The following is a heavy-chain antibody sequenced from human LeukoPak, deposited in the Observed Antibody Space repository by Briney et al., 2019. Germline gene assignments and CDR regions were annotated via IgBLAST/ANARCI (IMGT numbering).Heavy chain of an antibody. CDR1: GGSISSSSYY. V-gene: IGHV4-39*07. CDR2: IYYSGST. Sequence: SETLSLTCTVSGGSISSSSYYWGWIRQPPGKGLEWIGSIYYSGSTYYNPSLKSRVTISVDTSKNQFSLKLSSVTAADTAVYYCARANWNYPQGYYYMDVWGKGTTVTVSS. D-gene: IGHD1-7*01. J-gene: IGHJ6*03. CDR3: ARANWNYPQGYYYMDV.